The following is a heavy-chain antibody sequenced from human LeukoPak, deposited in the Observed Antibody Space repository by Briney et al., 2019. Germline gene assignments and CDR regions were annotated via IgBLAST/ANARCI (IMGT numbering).Heavy chain of an antibody. CDR1: GFMFTAHD. V-gene: IGHV3-30*02. CDR2: IRYDGSNK. CDR3: AKAEHSFGSDY. Sequence: GGSLRLSCGASGFMFTAHDMHWVRQAPGKGLEWVAFIRYDGSNKYYADSVKGRFTISRDNSNNTLYLQMNSLRPEDSAVYYCAKAEHSFGSDYWGQGTLLTVSS. D-gene: IGHD3-3*01. J-gene: IGHJ4*02.